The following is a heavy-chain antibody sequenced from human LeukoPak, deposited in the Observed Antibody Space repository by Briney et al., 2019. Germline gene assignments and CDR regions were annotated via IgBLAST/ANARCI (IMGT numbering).Heavy chain of an antibody. CDR1: GFTFRSYS. J-gene: IGHJ4*02. CDR2: ISSSSSYI. CDR3: ARDSTGNGYSNDY. V-gene: IGHV3-21*01. D-gene: IGHD2-15*01. Sequence: GGSLRLSCAASGFTFRSYSMNWVRQAPGKELEWVSSISSSSSYIYYADSVKGRFTISRDNAKNSLYLQMNSLRAEDTAVYYCARDSTGNGYSNDYWGQGTLVTVSS.